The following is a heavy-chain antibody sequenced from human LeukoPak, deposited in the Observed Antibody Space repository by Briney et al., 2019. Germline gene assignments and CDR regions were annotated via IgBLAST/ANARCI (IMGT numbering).Heavy chain of an antibody. V-gene: IGHV4-4*07. CDR2: IYTSGST. J-gene: IGHJ3*02. Sequence: SETLSLTCTVSGGSISTFYWSWIRQPAGKGLEWIGRIYTSGSTNYNPSLKSRVTISVDTSKNQFSLKLSSVTAADTAVYYCARVALRLLWFGELGALDAFDIWGQGTMVTVSS. CDR3: ARVALRLLWFGELGALDAFDI. CDR1: GGSISTFY. D-gene: IGHD3-10*01.